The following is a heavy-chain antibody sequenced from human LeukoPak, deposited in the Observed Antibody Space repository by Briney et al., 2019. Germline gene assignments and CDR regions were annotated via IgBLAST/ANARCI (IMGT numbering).Heavy chain of an antibody. CDR1: GGSISSYY. D-gene: IGHD3-10*01. CDR3: ARHEWYYGSGSYYADY. V-gene: IGHV4-59*08. CDR2: IYYSGST. Sequence: SETLSLTCTVSGGSISSYYWSWIRQPPGKGLEWIGYIYYSGSTNYNPSLKSRVTISVDTFKNQFSLKLSSVTAADTAVYYCARHEWYYGSGSYYADYWGQGTLVTVSS. J-gene: IGHJ4*02.